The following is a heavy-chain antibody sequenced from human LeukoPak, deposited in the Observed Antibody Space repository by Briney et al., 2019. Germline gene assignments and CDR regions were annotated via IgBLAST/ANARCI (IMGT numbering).Heavy chain of an antibody. CDR1: GGSITSSNFY. D-gene: IGHD3-16*01. Sequence: PSETLSLTCTVSGGSITSSNFYWGWIRQPPGKGLEWIGSIYYSGSTYYNPSLKSRVTMSVDTSKNQFSLKLSSVTAADTAVYYCASSRGSYFDYWGQGTLVPVSS. J-gene: IGHJ4*02. CDR3: ASSRGSYFDY. V-gene: IGHV4-39*01. CDR2: IYYSGST.